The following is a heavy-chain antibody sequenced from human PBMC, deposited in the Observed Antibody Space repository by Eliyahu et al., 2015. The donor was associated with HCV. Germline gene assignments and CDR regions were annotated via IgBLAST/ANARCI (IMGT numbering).Heavy chain of an antibody. Sequence: QVQLQESGPGLVKPSEXLSLTCTXSGGXXSSYYWSWIRQPPGKGLEWIGFIYYSGSTNYNPSLKSRVTISVDTSKNQFSLKLSSVTAADTAVYYCASTLLDWLLPKYWGQGTLVTVSS. CDR1: GGXXSSYY. J-gene: IGHJ4*02. D-gene: IGHD3/OR15-3a*01. CDR3: ASTLLDWLLPKY. V-gene: IGHV4-59*08. CDR2: IYYSGST.